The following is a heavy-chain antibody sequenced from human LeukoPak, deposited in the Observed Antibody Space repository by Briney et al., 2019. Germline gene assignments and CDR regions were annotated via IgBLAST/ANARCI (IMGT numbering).Heavy chain of an antibody. D-gene: IGHD3-9*01. CDR1: GGSISSYY. Sequence: SETLSLTCTVSGGSISSYYWSWIRQPPGKGLEWIGYIYYRGSTNYNPSLKSRVTISVDTSKNQFSLKLSSVTAADTAVYYCARDGNFDWLLPYYYMDVWGKGTTVTVSS. CDR2: IYYRGST. J-gene: IGHJ6*03. CDR3: ARDGNFDWLLPYYYMDV. V-gene: IGHV4-59*01.